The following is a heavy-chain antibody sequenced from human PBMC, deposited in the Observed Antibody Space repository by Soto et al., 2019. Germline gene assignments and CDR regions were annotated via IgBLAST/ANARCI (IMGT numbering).Heavy chain of an antibody. Sequence: GGSLRLSCAASGFTFSSYSMNWVRQAPGKGLEWVSYISSSSSTIYYADSVKGRFTISRDNAKNSLYLQMNSLRDEDKAVYYCARDPGDTHIWFGELLKYYYYYGMDVWGQGTTVTVSS. J-gene: IGHJ6*02. CDR2: ISSSSSTI. CDR1: GFTFSSYS. V-gene: IGHV3-48*02. CDR3: ARDPGDTHIWFGELLKYYYYYGMDV. D-gene: IGHD3-10*01.